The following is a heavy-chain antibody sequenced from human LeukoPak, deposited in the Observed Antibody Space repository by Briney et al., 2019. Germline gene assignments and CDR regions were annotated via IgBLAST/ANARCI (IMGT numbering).Heavy chain of an antibody. CDR1: GFTVSSNY. J-gene: IGHJ4*02. CDR2: IYSGGST. V-gene: IGHV3-53*01. Sequence: PGGSLRLSCAASGFTVSSNYMSWVRQAPGKGLEWVSVIYSGGSTYYADSVKGRFTISRDNSKNTLYLQMNSLRVEDTAVYYCAKRGGEGVTLHFDYWGQGTLVTVSS. D-gene: IGHD3-10*01. CDR3: AKRGGEGVTLHFDY.